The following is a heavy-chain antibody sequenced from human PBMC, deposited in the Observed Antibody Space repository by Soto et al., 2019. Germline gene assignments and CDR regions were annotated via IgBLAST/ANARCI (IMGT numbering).Heavy chain of an antibody. D-gene: IGHD6-13*01. CDR3: ATGVEAAAGTYYYYYMDV. Sequence: ASVKVSCKVSGYTLTELSMHWVRQAPGKGLEWMGGFDPEDGETIYAQKFQGRVTKTEDTTTDTAYMELSSLRSEDTAVYYCATGVEAAAGTYYYYYMDVWGKGTTVTVSS. CDR2: FDPEDGET. J-gene: IGHJ6*03. CDR1: GYTLTELS. V-gene: IGHV1-24*01.